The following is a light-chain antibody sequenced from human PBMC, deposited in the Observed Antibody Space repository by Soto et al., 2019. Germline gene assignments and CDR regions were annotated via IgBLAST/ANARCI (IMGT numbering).Light chain of an antibody. J-gene: IGLJ2*01. CDR1: KSNIGSVYD. V-gene: IGLV1-40*01. Sequence: QAVVTQPPSVSGAPGQRVTISCTGTKSNIGSVYDVHWYQHLPGTAPKLLISGNNNRPSGVPDRFSASKSGTSASLAITGLQAEDEADYYCQSYDSSLSGPVVFGGGTKLTVL. CDR3: QSYDSSLSGPVV. CDR2: GNN.